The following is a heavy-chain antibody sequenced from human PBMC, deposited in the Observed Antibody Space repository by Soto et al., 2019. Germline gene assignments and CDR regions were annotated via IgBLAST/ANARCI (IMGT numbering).Heavy chain of an antibody. Sequence: PSETLSLTCTVSGGSISNGDYYWTWIRQHPVKGLEWVGYIYYSGSTYSNPSLKSRVTISVATSKNQFSLRLSSVTAADTAVYYRARIKGGAAGNFDYWRRGALVTLSS. CDR3: ARIKGGAAGNFDY. CDR2: IYYSGST. V-gene: IGHV4-31*03. D-gene: IGHD6-13*01. CDR1: GGSISNGDYY. J-gene: IGHJ4*02.